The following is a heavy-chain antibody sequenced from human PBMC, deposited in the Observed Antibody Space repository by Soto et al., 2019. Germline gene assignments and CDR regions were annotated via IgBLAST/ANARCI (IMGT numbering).Heavy chain of an antibody. D-gene: IGHD1-1*01. V-gene: IGHV1-18*01. CDR2: ISAYNGNT. J-gene: IGHJ5*02. CDR1: GYTFPSYG. CDR3: ARYKSGATNSFDP. Sequence: QVQLVQSGSEVKKPGASGKVSCKASGYTFPSYGICLVRQAPGQGLEWMGWISAYNGNTNYAQKLQSRVTMTTDPSTSTAYMELRSMSSDDTAVYYGARYKSGATNSFDPWGQGTLVTVSS.